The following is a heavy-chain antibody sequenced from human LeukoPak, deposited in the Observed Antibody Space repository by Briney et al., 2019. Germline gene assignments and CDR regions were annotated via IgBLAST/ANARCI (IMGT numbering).Heavy chain of an antibody. D-gene: IGHD1-1*01. CDR3: ARPNWNDKDY. J-gene: IGHJ4*02. CDR2: IKQDGSQY. CDR1: GFTFSSYW. V-gene: IGHV3-7*01. Sequence: GGSLRLSCAASGFTFSSYWMSWVRQAPGKGMEWVANIKQDGSQYYYVDSVKGRFTISRHISKNSLYLQMNSLRAEDTAVYYCARPNWNDKDYWGQGTLVTVSS.